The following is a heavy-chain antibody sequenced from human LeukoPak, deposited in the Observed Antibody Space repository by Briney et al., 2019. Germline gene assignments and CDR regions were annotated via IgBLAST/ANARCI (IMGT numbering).Heavy chain of an antibody. CDR2: INHSGST. V-gene: IGHV4-34*01. D-gene: IGHD3-10*01. CDR3: ARAAGPYGFDY. Sequence: SETLSLTCTVSGGSISSYYWSWIRQPPGKGLEWIGEINHSGSTNYNPSLKSRVTISVDTSKNQFSLKLSSVTAADTAVYYCARAAGPYGFDYWGQGTLVTVSS. CDR1: GGSISSYY. J-gene: IGHJ4*02.